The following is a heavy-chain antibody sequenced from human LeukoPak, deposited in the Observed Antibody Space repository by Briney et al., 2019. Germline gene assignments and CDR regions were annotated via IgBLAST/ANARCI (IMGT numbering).Heavy chain of an antibody. J-gene: IGHJ4*02. CDR2: ISYDGSNK. CDR1: GFTFSSYA. Sequence: GRSLRLSCAASGFTFSSYAMHWVRQTPGKGLEWVAVISYDGSNKYYADSVKGRFTISRDNSKNTLYLQMNSLRAEDTAVYYCARGDDSSGYYYGFWGQGTLVTVSS. CDR3: ARGDDSSGYYYGF. D-gene: IGHD3-22*01. V-gene: IGHV3-30-3*01.